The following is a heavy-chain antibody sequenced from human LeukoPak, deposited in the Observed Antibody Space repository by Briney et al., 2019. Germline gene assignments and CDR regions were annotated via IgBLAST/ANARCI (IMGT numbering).Heavy chain of an antibody. D-gene: IGHD6-13*01. V-gene: IGHV3-53*01. CDR3: AKDSGSSWSPNY. CDR2: IYSGGGT. J-gene: IGHJ4*02. CDR1: GFTVSSNY. Sequence: PGGSLRLSCAASGFTVSSNYMSWVRQAPGKGLEWVSVIYSGGGTYYADSVKGRFTISRDNSKNTLYLQMNSLRAEDTAVYYCAKDSGSSWSPNYWGQGTLVTVSS.